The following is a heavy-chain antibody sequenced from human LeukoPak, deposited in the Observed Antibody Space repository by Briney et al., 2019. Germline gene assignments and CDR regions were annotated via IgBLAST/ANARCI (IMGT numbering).Heavy chain of an antibody. J-gene: IGHJ3*02. V-gene: IGHV4-31*02. D-gene: IGHD3-22*01. CDR3: ARGVGPLVVVITEDAFDI. Sequence: LRLSCAASGFTFSDYYMSWIRQAPGKGLEWIGYIYYSGSTYYNPSLKSRVTISVDTSKNQFSLKLSSVTAADTAVYYCARGVGPLVVVITEDAFDIWGQGTMVTVSS. CDR1: GFTFSDYY. CDR2: IYYSGST.